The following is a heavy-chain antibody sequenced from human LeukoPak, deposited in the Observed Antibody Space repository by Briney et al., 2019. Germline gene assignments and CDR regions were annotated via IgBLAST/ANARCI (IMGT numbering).Heavy chain of an antibody. Sequence: GGSLRLSCAASGFTVSSNYMSWVRQAPGKGLEWVSVIYSGGSTYYADSVKGRFTISRDNSKNTLYLQMNSLRAEDTAVYYCARETPWGCSGGSCYWFDPWGQGTLVTVSS. J-gene: IGHJ5*02. D-gene: IGHD2-15*01. CDR2: IYSGGST. V-gene: IGHV3-53*01. CDR3: ARETPWGCSGGSCYWFDP. CDR1: GFTVSSNY.